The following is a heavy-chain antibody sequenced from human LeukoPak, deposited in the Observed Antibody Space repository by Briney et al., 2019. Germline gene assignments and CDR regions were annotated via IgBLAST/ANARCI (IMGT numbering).Heavy chain of an antibody. CDR1: GFTISAYY. Sequence: GGSLRLSCAASGFTISAYYMSWVRQAQGKGLEWVLYISSSGNTIYYADSVKGRFTISRDNARNSLHLQMNSLRADDTAVYYCAKNRGATAGTFDYWGPGTLVTVSS. D-gene: IGHD2/OR15-2a*01. CDR3: AKNRGATAGTFDY. J-gene: IGHJ4*02. V-gene: IGHV3-11*01. CDR2: ISSSGNTI.